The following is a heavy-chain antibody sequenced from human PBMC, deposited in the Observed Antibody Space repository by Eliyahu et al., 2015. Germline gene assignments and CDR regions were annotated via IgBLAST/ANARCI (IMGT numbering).Heavy chain of an antibody. D-gene: IGHD3-9*01. J-gene: IGHJ2*01. CDR3: ARYILTGYNYWYFDV. V-gene: IGHV1-18*01. CDR2: ITANNGKI. CDR1: XXPFTSYG. Sequence: QVQLVQSGAEVKKPGASVKVSCXASXXPFTSYGISWVRQAXGQGLEWMGWITANNGKIKYAQKLQGRVTMSTDTSTSTAYVELRSLRADDTAVYYCARYILTGYNYWYFDVWGRGTLVTVSS.